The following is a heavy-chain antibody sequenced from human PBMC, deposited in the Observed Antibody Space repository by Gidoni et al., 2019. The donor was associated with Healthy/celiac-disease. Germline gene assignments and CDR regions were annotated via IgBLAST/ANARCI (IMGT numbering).Heavy chain of an antibody. Sequence: EVQLVESGGGLVKPGGSLRLFCAASGFTFSNAWMSWVRQAPGKGLEWDGRIKSKTDGGTTDYAAPVKGRFTISRDDSKNTLYLQMNSLKTEDTAVYYCSMSLDYWGQGTLVTVSS. D-gene: IGHD3-22*01. CDR2: IKSKTDGGTT. V-gene: IGHV3-15*01. J-gene: IGHJ4*02. CDR1: GFTFSNAW. CDR3: SMSLDY.